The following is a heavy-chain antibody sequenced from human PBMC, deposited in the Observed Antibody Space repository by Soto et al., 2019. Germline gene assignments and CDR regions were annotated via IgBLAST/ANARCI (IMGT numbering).Heavy chain of an antibody. CDR1: GFTLSSYW. CDR2: IKEDGSDK. V-gene: IGHV3-7*03. D-gene: IGHD6-6*01. CDR3: ARERTDAARPHWFDH. Sequence: GGSLRLSCAASGFTLSSYWMSWVRQAPGKGLEWVANIKEDGSDKYYVDSVKGRFTISRDNAKNSLYLQMNSLRAEDTALYYCARERTDAARPHWFDHWGQGTLVTVSS. J-gene: IGHJ5*02.